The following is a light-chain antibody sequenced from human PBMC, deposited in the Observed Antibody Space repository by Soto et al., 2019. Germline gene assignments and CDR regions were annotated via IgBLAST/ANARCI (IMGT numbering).Light chain of an antibody. J-gene: IGKJ5*01. Sequence: EIVLTQSPATLSWSPGERATLCCRASQSVSSYLAWYQQKPGQAPRLLIYDASNRATGIPARFSGSGSGTDFTLTISSLEPEDFAVYYCQQRSNWPPTFGQGTRLEIK. CDR2: DAS. CDR3: QQRSNWPPT. CDR1: QSVSSY. V-gene: IGKV3-11*01.